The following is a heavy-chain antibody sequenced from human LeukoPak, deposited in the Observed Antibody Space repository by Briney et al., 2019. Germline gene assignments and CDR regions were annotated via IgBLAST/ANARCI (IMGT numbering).Heavy chain of an antibody. CDR2: ISGSGSST. D-gene: IGHD1/OR15-1a*01. V-gene: IGHV3-23*01. CDR3: GRIAINANNGMDV. Sequence: GGSLRLSCAASGFTFSSYAMNWVRQAPGKGLEWVSAISGSGSSTYYADSVKGRFIISRDNSKNTPYLQMNSLRAEDTAVYYCGRIAINANNGMDVWGQGTTVTVSS. CDR1: GFTFSSYA. J-gene: IGHJ6*02.